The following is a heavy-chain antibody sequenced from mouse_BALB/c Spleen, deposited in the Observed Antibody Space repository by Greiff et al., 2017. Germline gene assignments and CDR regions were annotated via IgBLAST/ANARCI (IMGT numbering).Heavy chain of an antibody. CDR1: GYTFTSYT. Sequence: QVQLQQSAAELARPGASVKMSCKASGYTFTSYTMHWVKQRPGQGLEWIGYINPSSGYTEYNQKFKDKTTLTADKSSSTAYMQLSSLTSEDSAVYYCARDDGNYEAMDYWGQGTSVTVSS. J-gene: IGHJ4*01. CDR2: INPSSGYT. D-gene: IGHD2-3*01. V-gene: IGHV1-4*02. CDR3: ARDDGNYEAMDY.